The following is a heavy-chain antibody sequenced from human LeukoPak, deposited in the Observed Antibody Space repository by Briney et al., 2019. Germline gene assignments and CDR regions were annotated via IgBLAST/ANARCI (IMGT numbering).Heavy chain of an antibody. V-gene: IGHV1-2*02. CDR1: GYTFTGYY. CDR3: ARGRLGTWFGELKA. J-gene: IGHJ5*02. Sequence: RASVKVSCKASGYTFTGYYMHWVRQAPGQGLEWMGWINANSGGTKYAQKFQGRVTMTRDAYISTAYMELSSLRSDDTAVYYCARGRLGTWFGELKAWGQGTLVTVSS. D-gene: IGHD3-10*01. CDR2: INANSGGT.